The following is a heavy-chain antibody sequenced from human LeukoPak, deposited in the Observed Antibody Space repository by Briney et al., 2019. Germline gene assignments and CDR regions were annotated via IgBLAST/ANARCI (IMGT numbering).Heavy chain of an antibody. V-gene: IGHV1-8*01. CDR2: MNPNSGHT. Sequence: ASVKVSCKASGYTFTSYDINWVRQATGQGLEWMGWMNPNSGHTGYAQKFQGRVTMTRNTSITTAYMELSSLRSEDTAVYYCAKETTIFGVVTSSPFDYWGQGTLVTVSS. J-gene: IGHJ4*02. CDR3: AKETTIFGVVTSSPFDY. CDR1: GYTFTSYD. D-gene: IGHD3-3*01.